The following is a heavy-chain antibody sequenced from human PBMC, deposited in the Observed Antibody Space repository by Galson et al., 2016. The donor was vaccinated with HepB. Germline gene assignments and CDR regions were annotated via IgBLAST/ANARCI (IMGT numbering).Heavy chain of an antibody. CDR3: ARGEDIVLRVYARPNDY. CDR1: GFTFSNYT. CDR2: MSATGTEK. J-gene: IGHJ4*02. D-gene: IGHD2-8*01. V-gene: IGHV3-21*01. Sequence: SLRLSCAASGFTFSNYTMNWVRQAPGKGLEWVSSMSATGTEKYYADSVKGRFTISRDNAKDSLYLQMSSLRADDSALYYCARGEDIVLRVYARPNDYWGQGTLVTLSS.